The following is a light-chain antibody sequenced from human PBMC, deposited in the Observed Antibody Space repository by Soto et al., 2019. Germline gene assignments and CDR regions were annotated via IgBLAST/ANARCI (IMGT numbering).Light chain of an antibody. J-gene: IGLJ2*01. CDR2: STD. Sequence: QTVVTHEPSLTVSPGGTVTLTCASSTGTVTSGQYPNWLQQKPGQAPRALIYSTDTRHSWTPARFSGSLLGGKAALTLSGVQPEDEADYYCLLYYGGAVVFGGGTKVTVL. CDR3: LLYYGGAVV. CDR1: TGTVTSGQY. V-gene: IGLV7-43*01.